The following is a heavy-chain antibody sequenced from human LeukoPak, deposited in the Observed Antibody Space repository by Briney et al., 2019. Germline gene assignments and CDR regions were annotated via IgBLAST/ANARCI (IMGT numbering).Heavy chain of an antibody. CDR3: AQAKGGIRDFDWYNWFDP. CDR1: GFTFSAYY. D-gene: IGHD3-9*01. Sequence: GGSLRLSCAASGFTFSAYYMSWIRQAPGKGLEWVSYISSSSSYTNYADSVKGRFTISRDNAKNSLYLQMNSLRAEDTAVYYFAQAKGGIRDFDWYNWFDPWGQGTLVTVSS. V-gene: IGHV3-11*03. J-gene: IGHJ5*02. CDR2: ISSSSSYT.